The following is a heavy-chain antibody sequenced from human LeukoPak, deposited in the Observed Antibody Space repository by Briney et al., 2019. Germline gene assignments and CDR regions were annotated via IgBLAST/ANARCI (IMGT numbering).Heavy chain of an antibody. CDR2: IKKDGSGK. J-gene: IGHJ4*02. V-gene: IGHV3-7*01. CDR3: ARHLSGITGYTYGRGIDY. Sequence: RAGGSLRLSCAASGFTFSSYWMSWVRQAPGKGLEWVANIKKDGSGKYSVDSVKGRFTISRDNAKTSLYLQMNSLRAEDTAVYYCARHLSGITGYTYGRGIDYWGQGTLVTVSS. CDR1: GFTFSSYW. D-gene: IGHD5-18*01.